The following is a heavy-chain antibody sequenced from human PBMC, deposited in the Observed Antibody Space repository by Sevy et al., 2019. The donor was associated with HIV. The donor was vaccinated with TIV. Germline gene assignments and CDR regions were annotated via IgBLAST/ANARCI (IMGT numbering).Heavy chain of an antibody. CDR1: GYTFTSYD. V-gene: IGHV1-8*01. CDR3: ARMCSSTSCYYYYYYGMDV. Sequence: ASVKVSCKASGYTFTSYDINSVRQATGQGLEWMGWMNPNSGNTGYAQKFQGRVTMTRNTSISTAYVELSSLRSEDTAVYYCARMCSSTSCYYYYYYGMDVWGQWTTVTVSS. J-gene: IGHJ6*02. CDR2: MNPNSGNT. D-gene: IGHD2-2*01.